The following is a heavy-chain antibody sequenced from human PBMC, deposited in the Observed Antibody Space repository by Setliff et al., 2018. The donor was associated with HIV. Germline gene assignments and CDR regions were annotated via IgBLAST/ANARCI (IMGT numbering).Heavy chain of an antibody. CDR1: GSTFNNYA. J-gene: IGHJ5*01. CDR2: IIPILGTT. Sequence: SVKVSCKASGSTFNNYAISWVRQAPGQGLEWMGGIIPILGTTNYAQKIQGRVKFSADESTGTAYMDLTRLRVDDTAIYYCARGTWMQARWWFDSWGQGTQVTVSS. CDR3: ARGTWMQARWWFDS. D-gene: IGHD5-18*01. V-gene: IGHV1-69*13.